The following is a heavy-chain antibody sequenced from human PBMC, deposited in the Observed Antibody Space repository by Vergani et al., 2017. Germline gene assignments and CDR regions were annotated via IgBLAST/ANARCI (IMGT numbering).Heavy chain of an antibody. CDR1: GFTFDDYA. CDR2: ISWNSGSI. J-gene: IGHJ4*02. CDR3: AKSSYGYFDY. V-gene: IGHV3-9*01. D-gene: IGHD5-18*01. Sequence: EVQLLESGGGLVQPGRSLRLSCAASGFTFDDYAMHWVRQAPGKGLEWVSGISWNSGSIGYADSVKGRFTISRDNAKNSLYLQMNSLRAEDTALYYCAKSSYGYFDYWGQGTLVTVSS.